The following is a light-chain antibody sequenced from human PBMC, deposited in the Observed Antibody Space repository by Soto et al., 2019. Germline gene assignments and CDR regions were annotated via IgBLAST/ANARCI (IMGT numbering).Light chain of an antibody. CDR2: LEGSGSY. V-gene: IGLV4-60*03. CDR3: ETWDG. J-gene: IGLJ2*01. Sequence: QSVLTQSSSASASLGSSVKLTCTLSSGHSSYIIAWHQQQPGKAPRYLMKLEGSGSYNKGSGVPDRFSGSSSGADRYLTISNLQSEDEADYYCETWDGFGGGTKVTVL. CDR1: SGHSSYI.